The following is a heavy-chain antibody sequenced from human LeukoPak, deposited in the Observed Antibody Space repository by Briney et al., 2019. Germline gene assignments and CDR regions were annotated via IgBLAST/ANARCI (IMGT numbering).Heavy chain of an antibody. Sequence: PGGPLSFSGAAPGFTFTSNAMSWVPQAPGKGLNWASAISGSGGSTYYADSVKGRFTISRDNSKNTLYLQMNSLRAEDTAVYYCAKYSRQGYCSSTSCYGAFDIWGQGTMVTVSS. CDR1: GFTFTSNA. CDR3: AKYSRQGYCSSTSCYGAFDI. J-gene: IGHJ3*02. CDR2: ISGSGGST. V-gene: IGHV3-23*01. D-gene: IGHD2-2*01.